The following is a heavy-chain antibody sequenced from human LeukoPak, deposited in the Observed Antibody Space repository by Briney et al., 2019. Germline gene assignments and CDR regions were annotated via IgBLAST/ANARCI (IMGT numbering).Heavy chain of an antibody. CDR1: GGSISSLY. V-gene: IGHV4-59*11. J-gene: IGHJ4*02. CDR3: ARRYCSRTSCYVDY. Sequence: SETLSLTCTVSGGSISSLYWSWIRQPPGEGLEWIGYIYYSGSNNYNPSLKSRVTISVDTSKSQFSLQLSSVTAADTAVYYCARRYCSRTSCYVDYWGQGTLVTVSS. D-gene: IGHD2-2*01. CDR2: IYYSGSN.